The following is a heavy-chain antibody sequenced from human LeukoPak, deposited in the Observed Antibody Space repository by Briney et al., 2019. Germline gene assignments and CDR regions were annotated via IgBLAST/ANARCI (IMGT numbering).Heavy chain of an antibody. D-gene: IGHD2-2*01. V-gene: IGHV4-30-4*01. CDR1: GGSISSGDYY. Sequence: PSQTLSLTCTVSGGSISSGDYYWSWIRQPPGKGLEWIGYIYYSGSTYYNPSLKSRVTISVDTSKNQFSLKLSSVTAADTAVYYCASNIVVVPAAMLPYYYYGMDVWGQGTTVTVSS. J-gene: IGHJ6*02. CDR3: ASNIVVVPAAMLPYYYYGMDV. CDR2: IYYSGST.